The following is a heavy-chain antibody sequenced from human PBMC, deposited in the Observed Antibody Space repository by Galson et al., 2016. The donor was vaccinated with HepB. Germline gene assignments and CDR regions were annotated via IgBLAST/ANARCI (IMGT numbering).Heavy chain of an antibody. CDR2: IWYDGSNK. CDR3: ARDGAVSPSNFDS. V-gene: IGHV3-33*01. CDR1: GFTFSSYG. Sequence: SLRLSCAASGFTFSSYGMHWVRQAPGKGLEWVAVIWYDGSNKYYADSVKGRFTISRDHSKNTLYLQMNSLRAEDTAVYYCARDGAVSPSNFDSWGQGTLVAVSS. D-gene: IGHD2-8*01. J-gene: IGHJ4*02.